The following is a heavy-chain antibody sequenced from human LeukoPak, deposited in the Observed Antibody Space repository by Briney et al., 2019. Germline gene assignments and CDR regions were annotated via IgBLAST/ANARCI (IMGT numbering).Heavy chain of an antibody. Sequence: GGSLSLSCAASGFTFSSYSMNWVRQAPGKGLEWVSSISSSSSYIYYADSVKGRFTISRDNAKNSLYLQMNSLRAEDTAVYYCARNAYCSSTSCYPAYYYYYYYMDVWGKGTTVTVSS. V-gene: IGHV3-21*01. D-gene: IGHD2-2*01. CDR1: GFTFSSYS. J-gene: IGHJ6*03. CDR3: ARNAYCSSTSCYPAYYYYYYYMDV. CDR2: ISSSSSYI.